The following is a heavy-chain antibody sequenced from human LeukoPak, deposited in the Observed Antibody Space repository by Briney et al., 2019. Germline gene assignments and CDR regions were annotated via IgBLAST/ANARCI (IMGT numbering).Heavy chain of an antibody. Sequence: GGSLRLSCAGSGFTFGGYGMHWFRQTPGKGLEWVAVIAYDGSRAFYADSVKGRFTISRDNAKKSLYLEMNNLRAEDTAVYYCATDGAGFDTWGQGVLVTVSS. CDR3: ATDGAGFDT. CDR1: GFTFGGYG. V-gene: IGHV3-33*03. J-gene: IGHJ5*02. CDR2: IAYDGSRA.